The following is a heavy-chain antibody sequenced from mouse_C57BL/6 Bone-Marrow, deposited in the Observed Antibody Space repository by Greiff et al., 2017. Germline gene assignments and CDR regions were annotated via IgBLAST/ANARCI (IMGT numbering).Heavy chain of an antibody. J-gene: IGHJ2*01. CDR3: ATNWVPFDY. CDR2: IHPNSGST. D-gene: IGHD4-1*01. V-gene: IGHV1-64*01. CDR1: GYTFPSYW. Sequence: QVQLQQSGAELVKPGASVKLSCKASGYTFPSYWMHWVKQRPGQGLEGIGMIHPNSGSTNYNEKFKSKAKLTVDKSSSTAYMQLSSLTSEDSAVYYCATNWVPFDYWGQGTTLTVSS.